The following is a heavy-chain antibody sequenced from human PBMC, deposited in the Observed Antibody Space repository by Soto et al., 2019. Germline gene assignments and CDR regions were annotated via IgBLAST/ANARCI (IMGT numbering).Heavy chain of an antibody. CDR1: GYSFTSYW. D-gene: IGHD3-3*01. V-gene: IGHV5-10-1*01. CDR2: IDPSDSYT. CDR3: SRLHMGYYFWVGGEPLNYYYYGMDV. J-gene: IGHJ6*02. Sequence: GESLKISCKGSGYSFTSYWISWVRQMPGKGLEWMGRIDPSDSYTNYSPSFQGHVTISADKSISTAYLQWSSLKASDTAMYYCSRLHMGYYFWVGGEPLNYYYYGMDVWGQGTTAPVSS.